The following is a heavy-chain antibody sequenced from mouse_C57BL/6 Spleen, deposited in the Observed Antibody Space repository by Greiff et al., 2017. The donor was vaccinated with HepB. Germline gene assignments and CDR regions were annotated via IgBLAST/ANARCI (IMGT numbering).Heavy chain of an antibody. D-gene: IGHD1-1*01. CDR1: GYAFSSYW. Sequence: VQLQESGAELVKPGASVKISCKASGYAFSSYWMNWVKQRPGKGLEWIGQIYPGDGDTNYNGKFKGKATLTADKSSSTAYMQLSSLTSEDSAVYFCARSSITTVSYCYFDVWGTGTTVTVSS. V-gene: IGHV1-80*01. CDR3: ARSSITTVSYCYFDV. CDR2: IYPGDGDT. J-gene: IGHJ1*03.